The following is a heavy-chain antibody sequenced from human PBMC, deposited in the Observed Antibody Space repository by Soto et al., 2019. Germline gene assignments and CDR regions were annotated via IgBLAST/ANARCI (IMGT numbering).Heavy chain of an antibody. V-gene: IGHV3-23*01. CDR2: ISASGDNA. CDR3: ADGGEWSFNFVY. J-gene: IGHJ4*02. CDR1: GFTFGTYG. Sequence: PGGSLRLSCAASGFTFGTYGMGWVRQAPGKGLDWVSGISASGDNAYCPDSVKGRFTISRDNSKNTLYLQMNNLRAEDTAVYYCADGGEWSFNFVYWGQGTLVTVSS. D-gene: IGHD3-3*01.